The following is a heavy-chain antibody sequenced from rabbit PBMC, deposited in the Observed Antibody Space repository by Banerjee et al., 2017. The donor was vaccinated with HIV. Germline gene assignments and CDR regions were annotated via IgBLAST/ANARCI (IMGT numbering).Heavy chain of an antibody. CDR2: TDAGTSGTT. V-gene: IGHV1S40*01. CDR3: ARDTGSSFSSYGMDL. CDR1: GFSFGSSFY. J-gene: IGHJ6*01. D-gene: IGHD8-1*01. Sequence: QSLEESGGDLVKPGASLTLTCTASGFSFGSSFYMCWVRQAPGKGLEWIACTDAGTSGTTYYASWAKGRFTISKTSSTTVTLQMTSLTVADTATYFCARDTGSSFSSYGMDLWGQGTLVTVS.